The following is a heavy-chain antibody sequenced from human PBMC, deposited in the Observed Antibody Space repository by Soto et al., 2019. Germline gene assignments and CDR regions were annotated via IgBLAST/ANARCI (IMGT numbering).Heavy chain of an antibody. Sequence: ASVKVSCKVSGYTLTELSMHWVRQAPGKGLEWMGGFDPEDGETIYAQKFQGRVTMTEDTSTDTAYMELSSLRSEDTAVYYCASIAVAVDAFDIWGQGTMVTLSS. D-gene: IGHD6-19*01. CDR3: ASIAVAVDAFDI. CDR1: GYTLTELS. J-gene: IGHJ3*02. CDR2: FDPEDGET. V-gene: IGHV1-24*01.